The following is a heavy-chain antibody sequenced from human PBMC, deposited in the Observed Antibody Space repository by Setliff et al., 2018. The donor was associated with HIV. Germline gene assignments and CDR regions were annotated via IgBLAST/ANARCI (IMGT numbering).Heavy chain of an antibody. CDR1: GGSISSSNW. CDR3: ATLGPDDYGNHVDY. J-gene: IGHJ4*02. D-gene: IGHD4-4*01. Sequence: SETLSLTCAVSGGSISSSNWWSWVRQHPGKGLEWSGEIYHSGSTNHNPSLKSRATISVDKSKNQFSLKLSSVTAADTAVYYCATLGPDDYGNHVDYWGQGTLVTVSS. V-gene: IGHV4-4*02. CDR2: IYHSGST.